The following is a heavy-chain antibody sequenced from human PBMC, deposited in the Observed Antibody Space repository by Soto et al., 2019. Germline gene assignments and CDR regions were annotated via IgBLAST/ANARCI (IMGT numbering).Heavy chain of an antibody. J-gene: IGHJ5*02. D-gene: IGHD3-22*01. CDR1: GGTFSSYA. CDR3: ARAPKYYYDSSGYSYFWFDP. CDR2: IIPIFGTA. Sequence: QVQLVQSGAEVKKPGSSVKVSCKASGGTFSSYAISWVRQAPGQGLEWMGGIIPIFGTATYAQKFQGRVTITADEYTSTAYMELSSLRSEATAVYYCARAPKYYYDSSGYSYFWFDPWGQGTLVTVAA. V-gene: IGHV1-69*01.